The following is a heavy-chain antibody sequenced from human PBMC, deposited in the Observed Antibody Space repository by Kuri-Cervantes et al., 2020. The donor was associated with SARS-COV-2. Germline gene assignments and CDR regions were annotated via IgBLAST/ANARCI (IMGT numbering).Heavy chain of an antibody. CDR1: GGSISSGDYY. D-gene: IGHD5-18*01. Sequence: SETLSLTCTVSGGSISSGDYYWSWIRQPPGKGLEWIGEINHSGSTNYNPSLKSRVTISVDTSKNQFSLKLSSVTAADTAVYYCARKMDTAMVIDYWGQGTLVTVSS. CDR2: INHSGST. J-gene: IGHJ4*02. CDR3: ARKMDTAMVIDY. V-gene: IGHV4-39*07.